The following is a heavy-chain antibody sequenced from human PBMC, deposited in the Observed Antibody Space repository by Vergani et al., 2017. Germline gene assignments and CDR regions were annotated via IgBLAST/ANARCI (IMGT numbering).Heavy chain of an antibody. Sequence: EVQLLESGGGLVQPGGSLRLSCAASGFTFSSYAMSWVRQAPGKGLEWVSAISGSGGSTYYADSVKGRFTISRDISKNTLYLQLNSLRAEDTAVCYCAKVSGVGAAFDGGDRGTLIPVS. J-gene: IGHJ4*02. CDR1: GFTFSSYA. V-gene: IGHV3-23*01. CDR3: AKVSGVGAAFDG. D-gene: IGHD1-26*01. CDR2: ISGSGGST.